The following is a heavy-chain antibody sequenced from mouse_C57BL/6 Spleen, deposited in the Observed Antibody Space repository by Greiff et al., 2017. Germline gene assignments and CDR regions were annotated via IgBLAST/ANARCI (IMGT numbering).Heavy chain of an antibody. CDR3: AREGRLPLPMDY. Sequence: QVQLQQSGPELVKPGASVKISCKASGYAFSSSWMNWVKQRPGKGLEWIGRIYPGDGDTNYNGKFKGKATLTADKSSSTAYMQLSSLTSEDSAVYFCAREGRLPLPMDYWGQGTSVTVSS. CDR1: GYAFSSSW. CDR2: IYPGDGDT. J-gene: IGHJ4*01. V-gene: IGHV1-82*01. D-gene: IGHD2-2*01.